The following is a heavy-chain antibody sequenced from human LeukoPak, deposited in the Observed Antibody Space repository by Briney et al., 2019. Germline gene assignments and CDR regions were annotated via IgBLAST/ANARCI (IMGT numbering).Heavy chain of an antibody. CDR3: VGIAAAGRSRYYYMDV. V-gene: IGHV1-69*05. D-gene: IGHD6-13*01. CDR1: GYTFISYD. Sequence: ASVKVSCKASGYTFISYDVNWVRQATGQGLEWMGGIIPIFGTANYAQKFQGRVTITTDESTSTAYMELSSLRSEDTAVYYCVGIAAAGRSRYYYMDVWGKGTTVTVSS. J-gene: IGHJ6*03. CDR2: IIPIFGTA.